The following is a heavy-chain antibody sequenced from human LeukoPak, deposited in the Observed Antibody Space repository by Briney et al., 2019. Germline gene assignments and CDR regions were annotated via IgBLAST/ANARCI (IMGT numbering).Heavy chain of an antibody. V-gene: IGHV4-34*01. Sequence: SETLSLTCAVYGGSFSGYYWSWIRKPPGKGLEWMGEINQSGSTNYNPSLKSRVTISVDTSKNQFSLKATSVTAADTAVYYCARHWGPYYYDSSDYLGWFDPWGQGTLVTVSS. CDR1: GGSFSGYY. J-gene: IGHJ5*02. CDR3: ARHWGPYYYDSSDYLGWFDP. D-gene: IGHD3-22*01. CDR2: INQSGST.